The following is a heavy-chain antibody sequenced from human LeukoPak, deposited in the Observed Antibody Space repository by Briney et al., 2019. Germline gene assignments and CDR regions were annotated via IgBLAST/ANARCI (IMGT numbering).Heavy chain of an antibody. D-gene: IGHD3-9*01. CDR2: IYYSGST. J-gene: IGHJ4*02. Sequence: SSETLSLTCTVSGGSISSYYWSWIRQPPGKGLEWIGYIYYSGSTNYNPSLKSRVTISVDTSKNQFSQKLSSVTAADTAVYYCARADYDILTGYFDYWGQGTLVTVSS. CDR1: GGSISSYY. V-gene: IGHV4-59*08. CDR3: ARADYDILTGYFDY.